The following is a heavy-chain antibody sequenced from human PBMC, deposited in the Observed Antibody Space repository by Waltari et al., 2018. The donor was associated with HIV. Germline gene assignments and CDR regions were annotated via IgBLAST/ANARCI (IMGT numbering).Heavy chain of an antibody. CDR3: ARAGRDGKLPPDY. J-gene: IGHJ4*02. CDR1: GFTFRSYW. Sequence: EVQLVESGGGLLQPGGSLRLSCAASGFTFRSYWTHWVRQAPGKGLVWVSRISDGSSTSYADSVKGRFTISRDNAKNTLYLQMNSLRAEDTAVYYCARAGRDGKLPPDYWGQGTLVTVSS. D-gene: IGHD1-7*01. CDR2: ISDGSST. V-gene: IGHV3-74*02.